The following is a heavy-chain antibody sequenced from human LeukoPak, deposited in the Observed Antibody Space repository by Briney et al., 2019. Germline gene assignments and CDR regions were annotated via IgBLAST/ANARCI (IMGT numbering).Heavy chain of an antibody. V-gene: IGHV3-53*01. J-gene: IGHJ4*02. D-gene: IGHD3-22*01. CDR2: IYSGGST. Sequence: GGSLRLSCAASGFTVSSNYMSWVRQAPGKGLEGVSVIYSGGSTYYADSVKGRFTISRDNSKNTLYLQMNSLRAEDTAVYYCARSRRIVGKFDYWGQGTLVTVSS. CDR3: ARSRRIVGKFDY. CDR1: GFTVSSNY.